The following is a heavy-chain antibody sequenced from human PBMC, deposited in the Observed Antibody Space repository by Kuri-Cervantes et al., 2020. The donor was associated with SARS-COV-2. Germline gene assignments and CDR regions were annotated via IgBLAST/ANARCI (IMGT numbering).Heavy chain of an antibody. CDR3: ARAPAAAEYFDY. Sequence: SETLSLTCTVSGGSISSSSYYWGWIRQPPGKGLEWIGSIYYSGSTYYNPSLKSRVTISVDTSKNQFSLKLSSVTAADTAVYYCARAPAAAEYFDYWGQGTLVTVSS. CDR1: GGSISSSSYY. CDR2: IYYSGST. V-gene: IGHV4-39*07. J-gene: IGHJ4*02. D-gene: IGHD6-13*01.